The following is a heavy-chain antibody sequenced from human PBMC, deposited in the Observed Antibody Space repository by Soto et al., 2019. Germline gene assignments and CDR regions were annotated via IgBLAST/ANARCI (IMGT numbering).Heavy chain of an antibody. CDR3: ARDNSNYRYYYYGMDV. D-gene: IGHD4-4*01. Sequence: QVQLQESGPGLVKPSETLSLTCTVSGGSISSYYWSWIRQPAGKGLEGIGRIYTSGSTNYNPSLKSRVTMSVDTSKNQFSLKLSSVTAADTAVYYCARDNSNYRYYYYGMDVWGQGTTVTVSS. CDR1: GGSISSYY. J-gene: IGHJ6*02. CDR2: IYTSGST. V-gene: IGHV4-4*07.